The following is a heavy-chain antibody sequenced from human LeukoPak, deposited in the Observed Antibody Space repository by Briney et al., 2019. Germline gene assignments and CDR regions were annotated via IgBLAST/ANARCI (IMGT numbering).Heavy chain of an antibody. J-gene: IGHJ3*02. CDR3: ARVLGYCSSTSCSYAFDI. V-gene: IGHV1-2*02. Sequence: ASVKVSCKASEYTFTRYYMHWVRQAPGQGLEWMGWINPNSGGTNYAQKFQGRVTMTRDTSISTAYMELSRLRSDDTAVYYCARVLGYCSSTSCSYAFDIWGQGTMVTVSS. CDR2: INPNSGGT. D-gene: IGHD2-2*01. CDR1: EYTFTRYY.